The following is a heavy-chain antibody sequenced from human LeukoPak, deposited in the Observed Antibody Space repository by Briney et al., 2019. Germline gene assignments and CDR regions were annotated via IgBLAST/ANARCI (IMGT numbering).Heavy chain of an antibody. CDR2: ISGSGGST. D-gene: IGHD6-19*01. CDR1: GFTFSSYA. V-gene: IGHV3-23*01. J-gene: IGHJ4*02. CDR3: AKARLVSGYYFDY. Sequence: GGSLRLSCAASGFTFSSYAMSWVRQAPGKGLEWVSAISGSGGSTYYADSVKGRFTISRDNSKNTLYLQMNSLRAEDTAVHYCAKARLVSGYYFDYWGQGTLVTVSS.